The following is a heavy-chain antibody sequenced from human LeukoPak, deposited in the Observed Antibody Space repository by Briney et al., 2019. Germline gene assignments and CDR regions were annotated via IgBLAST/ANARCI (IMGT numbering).Heavy chain of an antibody. CDR1: GYTFTSYF. Sequence: ASVKVSCNASGYTFTSYFMHWVRQAPGHGLEWMGIINPSGGSTTYAQKFQGRVTMTRDTSTSPVYMELNSLTSEDTAVYYCANSGSYSQFDYWGQGGIVSVSS. CDR3: ANSGSYSQFDY. CDR2: INPSGGST. D-gene: IGHD3-10*01. J-gene: IGHJ4*02. V-gene: IGHV1-46*01.